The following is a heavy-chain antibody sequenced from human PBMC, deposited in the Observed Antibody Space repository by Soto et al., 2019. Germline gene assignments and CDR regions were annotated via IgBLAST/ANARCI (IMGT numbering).Heavy chain of an antibody. CDR2: IKQDGSEN. V-gene: IGHV3-7*01. CDR1: GFTFSNYW. Sequence: GGSLRLSCAASGFTFSNYWMSWVRQAPGKGLEWVANIKQDGSENYYVDSVKGRFTTSRDNAKNAVDLQMSGLRVEDTAVYYCVRARYSGAWYPEIAWGQGTLVTVSS. CDR3: VRARYSGAWYPEIA. D-gene: IGHD5-12*01. J-gene: IGHJ5*02.